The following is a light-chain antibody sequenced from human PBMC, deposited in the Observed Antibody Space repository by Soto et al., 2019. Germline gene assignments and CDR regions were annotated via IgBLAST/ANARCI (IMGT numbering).Light chain of an antibody. J-gene: IGKJ1*01. CDR3: QQRSNWPVT. CDR1: QSVSSY. CDR2: DAS. V-gene: IGKV3-11*01. Sequence: EIVLTQSPATLSLSPGERATLSCRASQSVSSYLAWYQQKPGQAPRLLIYDASNRATGIPARFSGSGSGTEFTLTISSLEPEDFAVYYCQQRSNWPVTFGQGTEVEIK.